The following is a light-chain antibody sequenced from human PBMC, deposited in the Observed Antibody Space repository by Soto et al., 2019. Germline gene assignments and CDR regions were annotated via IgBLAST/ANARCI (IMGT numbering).Light chain of an antibody. V-gene: IGLV2-8*01. CDR3: SAYTVSRTYV. CDR1: SSDVGGYDY. J-gene: IGLJ1*01. CDR2: EVS. Sequence: QSVLTQPPSASGSPGQPVTISCTGTSSDVGGYDYVSWYQQYPGKAPKLLIYEVSKRPSGVPDRFSGSKTGNTASLTISGLQGEDEADYYCSAYTVSRTYVFGTGTKVTVL.